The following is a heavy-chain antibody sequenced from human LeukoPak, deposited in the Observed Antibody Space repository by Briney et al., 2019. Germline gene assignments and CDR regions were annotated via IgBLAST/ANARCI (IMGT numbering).Heavy chain of an antibody. CDR2: ISYDGSNK. D-gene: IGHD6-19*01. CDR1: GFTFSSYA. J-gene: IGHJ4*02. CDR3: AKTPEQQWLAGPFDC. Sequence: GGSLRLSCAASGFTFSSYAMSWVRQAPGKGLEWVAVISYDGSNKYYADSVKGRFTISRDNSKNTLYLQMNSLRAEDTAVYYCAKTPEQQWLAGPFDCWGQGTLVTVSS. V-gene: IGHV3-30*18.